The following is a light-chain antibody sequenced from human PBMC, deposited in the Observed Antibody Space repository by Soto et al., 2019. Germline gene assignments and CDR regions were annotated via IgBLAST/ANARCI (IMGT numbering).Light chain of an antibody. Sequence: QSVLTQPPSVSGSPGQSVTISCTGTSSDVGGYNRVSWYRQPPGTAPKLMIYEVSNRPSGVPDRFSGSKSGNTASLTISGLQAEDEADYYCSSYTSSSTNVFGTGTKLTVL. J-gene: IGLJ1*01. CDR1: SSDVGGYNR. V-gene: IGLV2-18*02. CDR2: EVS. CDR3: SSYTSSSTNV.